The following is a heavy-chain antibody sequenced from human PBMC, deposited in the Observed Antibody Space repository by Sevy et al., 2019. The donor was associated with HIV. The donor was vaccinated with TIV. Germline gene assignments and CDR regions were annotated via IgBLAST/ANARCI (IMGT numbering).Heavy chain of an antibody. CDR2: IRYDGSNK. V-gene: IGHV3-30*02. D-gene: IGHD3-22*01. CDR3: AKPQGDSSGLDDY. Sequence: GSLRLSCAASGFTFSSYGMHWVRQAPGKGLEWVAFIRYDGSNKYYADSVKGRFTISRDNSKNTLYLQMNSLRAEDTAVYYCAKPQGDSSGLDDYWGQGTLVTVSS. J-gene: IGHJ4*02. CDR1: GFTFSSYG.